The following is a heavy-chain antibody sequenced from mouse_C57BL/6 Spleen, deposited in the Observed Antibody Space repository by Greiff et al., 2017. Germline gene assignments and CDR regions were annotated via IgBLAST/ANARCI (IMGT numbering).Heavy chain of an antibody. CDR3: ARGGDADWYFEV. V-gene: IGHV1-55*01. CDR2: IYPGSGST. CDR1: GYTFTSYW. J-gene: IGHJ1*03. D-gene: IGHD3-3*01. Sequence: QVQLQQPGAELVKPGASVKMSCKASGYTFTSYWITWVKQRPGQGLEWIGDIYPGSGSTNYNEKFKSKATLTVDTSSSTAYMQLSSLTSEDSAVYYCARGGDADWYFEVWGTGTTVTVAS.